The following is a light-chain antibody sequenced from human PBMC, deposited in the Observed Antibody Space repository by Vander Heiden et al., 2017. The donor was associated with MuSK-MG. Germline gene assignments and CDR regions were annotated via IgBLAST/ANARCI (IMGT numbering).Light chain of an antibody. CDR3: RQDDNYPRT. J-gene: IGKJ1*01. Sequence: AIQMTQSPSSLSASVGDRVNITCRTSQDIRNNLGWYQQNPGKAPKLLIYAASGLQSGVPSRFSGGGTGTDFTLTISSLQPEDFATYYCRQDDNYPRTFGRGTKVEIK. V-gene: IGKV1-6*01. CDR2: AAS. CDR1: QDIRNN.